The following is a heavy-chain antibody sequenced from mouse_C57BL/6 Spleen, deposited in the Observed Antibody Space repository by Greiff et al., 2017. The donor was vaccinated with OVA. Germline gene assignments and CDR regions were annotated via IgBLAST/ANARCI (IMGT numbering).Heavy chain of an antibody. CDR2: INPNNGGT. CDR1: GYTFTDYY. J-gene: IGHJ1*03. Sequence: VQLQQSGPELVKPGASVKISCKASGYTFTDYYMNWVKQSHGKSLEWIGDINPNNGGTSYNQKFKGKATLTVDKSSSTAYMEPRSLTSEDSAVYYCARLRRYFDVWGTGTTVTVSS. V-gene: IGHV1-26*01. D-gene: IGHD2-12*01. CDR3: ARLRRYFDV.